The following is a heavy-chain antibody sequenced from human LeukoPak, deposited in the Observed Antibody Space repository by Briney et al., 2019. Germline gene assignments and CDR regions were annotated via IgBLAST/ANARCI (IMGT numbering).Heavy chain of an antibody. CDR3: ARDVVPAATYNWFDP. Sequence: GGSLRLSCAASGFTVSSNYMSWVRQAPGKGLEWVSVIYSGGSTYYADSVKGRFTISIDNAKNTLYLQMNSLRAEDTAVYYCARDVVPAATYNWFDPWGQGTLVTVSS. CDR2: IYSGGST. J-gene: IGHJ5*02. V-gene: IGHV3-53*01. D-gene: IGHD2-2*01. CDR1: GFTVSSNY.